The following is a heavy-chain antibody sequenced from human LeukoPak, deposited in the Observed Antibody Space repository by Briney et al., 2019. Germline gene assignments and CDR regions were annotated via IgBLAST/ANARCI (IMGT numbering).Heavy chain of an antibody. J-gene: IGHJ4*02. D-gene: IGHD3-10*01. CDR2: ISGSGGST. Sequence: GGSLRLSCAASGFTFSSYAMSWVRQAPGKGLEWVSAISGSGGSTYYADSVKGRFTISRDNSKNTLYLQMNSLRAEDAAVYYCARDSGSYSIDYWGQGTLVTVSS. V-gene: IGHV3-23*01. CDR1: GFTFSSYA. CDR3: ARDSGSYSIDY.